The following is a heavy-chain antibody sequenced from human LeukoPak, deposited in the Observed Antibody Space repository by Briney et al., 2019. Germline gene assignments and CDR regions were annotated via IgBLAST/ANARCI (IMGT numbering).Heavy chain of an antibody. Sequence: SETLSLTCTVSGVSISSYYWRWIRQPPGKGLEWVGHIYYSGSTYYYPSLKRRVTIFVDQSNNHSSLKLSSVTAADTAVYYCASMDDSSGRATWGQGTMVTVSS. CDR2: IYYSGST. CDR3: ASMDDSSGRAT. V-gene: IGHV4-39*02. J-gene: IGHJ3*01. D-gene: IGHD3-22*01. CDR1: GVSISSYY.